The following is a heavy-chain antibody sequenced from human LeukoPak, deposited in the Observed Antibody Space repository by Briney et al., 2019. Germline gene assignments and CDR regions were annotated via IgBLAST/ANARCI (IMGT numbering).Heavy chain of an antibody. CDR2: TYYSGST. Sequence: SETLSLTCTVSGGSISSGAYYWSWIRQPPGKGLEWSGYTYYSGSTYYNPSLKNRVSISVDTSKNQFSLNLSSVTAADTAVYYCARPYYYDSRIDPWGQGTLVTVSS. D-gene: IGHD3-22*01. J-gene: IGHJ5*02. CDR1: GGSISSGAYY. CDR3: ARPYYYDSRIDP. V-gene: IGHV4-30-4*01.